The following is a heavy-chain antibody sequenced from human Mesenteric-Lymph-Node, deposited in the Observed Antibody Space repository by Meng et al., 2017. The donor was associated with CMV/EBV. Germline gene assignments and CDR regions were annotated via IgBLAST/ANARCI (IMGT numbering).Heavy chain of an antibody. Sequence: ASVKVSCKASGYTFTDYYIHWVREAPGQGLEWMGYVNSDTGATYYQQNFQGRVTMARDTSITTAYIELSGLTSDDTTIYYCARDDGHSATNAFDVWGQGTLVTVSS. J-gene: IGHJ3*01. CDR1: GYTFTDYY. CDR2: VNSDTGAT. D-gene: IGHD1-26*01. CDR3: ARDDGHSATNAFDV. V-gene: IGHV1-2*02.